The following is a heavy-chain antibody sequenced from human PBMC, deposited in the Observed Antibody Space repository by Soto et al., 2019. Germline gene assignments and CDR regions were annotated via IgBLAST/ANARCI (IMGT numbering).Heavy chain of an antibody. J-gene: IGHJ3*01. CDR2: ILTFCGTA. D-gene: IGHD2-21*01. CDR3: ASGHECGGNADAFEV. CDR1: GGSFRREA. V-gene: IGHV1-69*15. Sequence: QVQLVQSGAEVKKPGSSVKVSCNASGGSFRREAINWVRQAPGQVPEWMGNILTFCGTAAYAQKLQGRVTLTAEVSTTTDSMEMSSQGFEETAVYYGASGHECGGNADAFEVWGQGTMVIVSS.